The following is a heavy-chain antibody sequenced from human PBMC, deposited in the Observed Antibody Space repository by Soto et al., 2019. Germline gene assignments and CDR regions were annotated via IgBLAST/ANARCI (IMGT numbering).Heavy chain of an antibody. Sequence: APERVSRKASGDTFISSGISWVRQAPGQGLEWRGWISAYNGNTNYVQKFQGRVTMTTDTSTSTAYMELRRLRSDDMAVYYIARTTEATDYWGNGTLSTGST. CDR3: ARTTEATDY. CDR1: GDTFISSG. J-gene: IGHJ4*03. CDR2: ISAYNGNT. V-gene: IGHV1-18*03.